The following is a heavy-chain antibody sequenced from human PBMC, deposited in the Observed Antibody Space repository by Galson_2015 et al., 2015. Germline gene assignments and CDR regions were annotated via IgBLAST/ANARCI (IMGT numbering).Heavy chain of an antibody. CDR1: GFTFSNYA. D-gene: IGHD2-15*01. Sequence: SLRLSCAAAGFTFSNYAMNWVRQAPGKGLEWVSGMSGSGTTTYYANSVKGRFTTSRDNSKNTLYLHMNSLRAEDTALYYCARACLPCSGGRCYSIHRGFDCWGQGTLVTVSS. V-gene: IGHV3-23*01. CDR3: ARACLPCSGGRCYSIHRGFDC. CDR2: MSGSGTTT. J-gene: IGHJ4*02.